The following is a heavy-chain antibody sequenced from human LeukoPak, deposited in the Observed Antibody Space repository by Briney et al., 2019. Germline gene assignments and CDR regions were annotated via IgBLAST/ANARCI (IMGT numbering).Heavy chain of an antibody. Sequence: ASVKVSCKASGYTFTGYYMHWVRQAPGQGLEWMGWINPNSGGTNYAQKFQGRVTMTRDTSISTAYMELSRLRSDDTAVYYCARALAAAGRGDFDYWGQGTLVTVSS. D-gene: IGHD6-13*01. CDR2: INPNSGGT. CDR1: GYTFTGYY. J-gene: IGHJ4*02. V-gene: IGHV1-2*02. CDR3: ARALAAAGRGDFDY.